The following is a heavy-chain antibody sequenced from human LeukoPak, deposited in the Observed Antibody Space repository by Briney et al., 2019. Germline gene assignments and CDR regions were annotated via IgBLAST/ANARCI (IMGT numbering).Heavy chain of an antibody. CDR2: IKKDGSET. CDR3: ARGRYSSTTYYFDS. D-gene: IGHD6-13*01. Sequence: PGGSLRLSCAASGFTFSSSWMSWVGQAPGKGLEWVANIKKDGSETYYVDSVKGRFTISRDNAKNSLYLQMNSLRAEDTAIYYCARGRYSSTTYYFDSWGQGTLVTVSS. CDR1: GFTFSSSW. J-gene: IGHJ4*02. V-gene: IGHV3-7*03.